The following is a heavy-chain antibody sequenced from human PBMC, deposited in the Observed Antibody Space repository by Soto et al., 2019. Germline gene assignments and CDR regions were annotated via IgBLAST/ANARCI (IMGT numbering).Heavy chain of an antibody. CDR2: ISFDGRNK. CDR1: GFTFSTYA. CDR3: ARVLPVLPSSMPGCFDY. D-gene: IGHD2-2*01. V-gene: IGHV3-30*04. J-gene: IGHJ4*02. Sequence: QVQLVESGGGVVHPGRSLRLSCVASGFTFSTYAMHWVRQAPGKGLAWVAVISFDGRNKFYADSVKGRFTISRDNSKNTVFLQMNSRRTVDTGVYYCARVLPVLPSSMPGCFDYWGQGARVTVSS.